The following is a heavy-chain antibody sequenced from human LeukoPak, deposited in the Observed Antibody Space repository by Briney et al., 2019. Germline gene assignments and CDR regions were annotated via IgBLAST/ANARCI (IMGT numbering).Heavy chain of an antibody. J-gene: IGHJ3*02. CDR3: AKAGVLLWFGELLNAFDI. Sequence: PGGSLRLSCAVSGFTVSSNYMTWVRQAPGKGLEWVSILYTGGSTYYAKSVKGRFTISRDNSKNTLYLQMNSLRAEDTAVYYCAKAGVLLWFGELLNAFDIWGQGTMVTVSS. D-gene: IGHD3-10*01. V-gene: IGHV3-53*01. CDR1: GFTVSSNY. CDR2: LYTGGST.